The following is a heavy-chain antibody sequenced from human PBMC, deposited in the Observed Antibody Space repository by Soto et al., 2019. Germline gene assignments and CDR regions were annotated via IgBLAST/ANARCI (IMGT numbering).Heavy chain of an antibody. CDR3: ATELGENPASPFDA. V-gene: IGHV1-69*01. CDR2: IIPVFGLV. D-gene: IGHD3-10*01. CDR1: GGTPSNSA. Sequence: QVHLLLQSGAEVKKPGSSVKVSCKASGGTPSNSAISWVRQAPGQGLEWMGGIIPVFGLVKYAQNFQGRVTITADESTNTAYMELSSLRPEDTAVYYCATELGENPASPFDAWGQGTLVTVSS. J-gene: IGHJ4*02.